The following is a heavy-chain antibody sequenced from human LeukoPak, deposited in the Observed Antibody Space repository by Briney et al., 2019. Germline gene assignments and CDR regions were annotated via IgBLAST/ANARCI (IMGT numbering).Heavy chain of an antibody. Sequence: GGSLRLSCAASGFTFSDFWMNWVRQAPGKGLEWVASIKQEGSEKYYVDSVKGRFSISRDNAKNSLHLQMNSLRAEDTAVYYCARDHTVDGLVFDYWGQGILVTVSS. CDR1: GFTFSDFW. CDR3: ARDHTVDGLVFDY. V-gene: IGHV3-7*01. D-gene: IGHD6-19*01. CDR2: IKQEGSEK. J-gene: IGHJ4*02.